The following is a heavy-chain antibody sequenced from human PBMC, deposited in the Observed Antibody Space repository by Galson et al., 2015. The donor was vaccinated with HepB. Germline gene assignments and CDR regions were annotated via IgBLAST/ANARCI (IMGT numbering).Heavy chain of an antibody. CDR2: INSDGSST. CDR1: GFTFSSYW. J-gene: IGHJ6*03. CDR3: AREPIAAAGLRLPTNYYYYYMDV. V-gene: IGHV3-74*01. Sequence: SLRLSCAASGFTFSSYWMHWVRQAPGKGLVWVSRINSDGSSTSYADSVKGRFTISRDNAKNTLYLQMNSLRAEDTAVYYCAREPIAAAGLRLPTNYYYYYMDVWGKGTTVTVSS. D-gene: IGHD6-13*01.